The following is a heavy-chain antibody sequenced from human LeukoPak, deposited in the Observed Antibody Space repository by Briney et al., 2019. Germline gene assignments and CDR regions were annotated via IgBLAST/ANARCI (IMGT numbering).Heavy chain of an antibody. CDR3: ARGTTLLWFGELLHYGMDV. CDR1: GYTFTSYD. J-gene: IGHJ6*02. Sequence: ASVKVSCKASGYTFTSYDINWVRQATGQGLEWMGWMNPNSGNTGYAQKFQGRVTMTRNTSISTAYMELSSLRSEDTAVYYCARGTTLLWFGELLHYGMDVWGQGTTVTVSS. D-gene: IGHD3-10*01. CDR2: MNPNSGNT. V-gene: IGHV1-8*01.